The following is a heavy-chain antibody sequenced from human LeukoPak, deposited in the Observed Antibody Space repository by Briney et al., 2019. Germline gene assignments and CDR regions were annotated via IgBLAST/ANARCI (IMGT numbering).Heavy chain of an antibody. CDR1: GYSISSGYY. Sequence: SETLSLTCAVSGYSISSGYYWSWIRQPPGKGLEWIGEINHSGSTNYNPSLKSRVTISVDTSKNQFSLKLSSVTAADTAVYYCARAPRITMVRGVIRNYYYYYMDVWGKGTTVTVSS. D-gene: IGHD3-10*01. CDR3: ARAPRITMVRGVIRNYYYYYMDV. V-gene: IGHV4-34*01. CDR2: INHSGST. J-gene: IGHJ6*03.